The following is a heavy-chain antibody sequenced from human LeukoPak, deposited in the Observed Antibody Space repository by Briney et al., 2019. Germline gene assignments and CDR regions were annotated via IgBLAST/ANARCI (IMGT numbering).Heavy chain of an antibody. CDR3: ARQKWEQQGRDYYFNGLDV. J-gene: IGHJ6*02. V-gene: IGHV4-4*02. CDR2: IYLYGTT. CDR1: TGSISSSKW. D-gene: IGHD1/OR15-1a*01. Sequence: SETLSLTCSVSTGSISSSKWWSWVRQSPVKGLEWIGEIYLYGTTNYNPSFTSRVTMSVDRSRNQFSLKLTSVTAADTAVYYCARQKWEQQGRDYYFNGLDVWGPGTTVIVSS.